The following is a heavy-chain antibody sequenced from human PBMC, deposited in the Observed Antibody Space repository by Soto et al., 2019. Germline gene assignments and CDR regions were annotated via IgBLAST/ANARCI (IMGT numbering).Heavy chain of an antibody. Sequence: QVQLQESGPGLVKPSGTLSLTCAVSGGSISSSNWWSWVRQPPGKGLEWIGEIYHSGSTNYNPSRKSRVTRSIEQSKNQFSLKLSSVTAEDTAVYYCARGGGDGYTLLCYYYGMDVWGQGTTVTVSS. D-gene: IGHD2-21*01. CDR1: GGSISSSNW. CDR2: IYHSGST. J-gene: IGHJ6*02. CDR3: ARGGGDGYTLLCYYYGMDV. V-gene: IGHV4-4*02.